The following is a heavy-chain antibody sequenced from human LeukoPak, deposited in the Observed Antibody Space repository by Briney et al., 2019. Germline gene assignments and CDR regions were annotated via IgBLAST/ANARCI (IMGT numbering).Heavy chain of an antibody. CDR2: IYSGGST. J-gene: IGHJ4*02. Sequence: GGSLRLSCAASGFTVSSNYMSWVRQAPGKGLEWVSVIYSGGSTYYADSVKGRFTISRDNSKNTLYLQMNSLRAEDTAVYYCARGWSYYDSSGRGSFDYWGQGTLVTVSS. CDR3: ARGWSYYDSSGRGSFDY. V-gene: IGHV3-66*01. D-gene: IGHD3-22*01. CDR1: GFTVSSNY.